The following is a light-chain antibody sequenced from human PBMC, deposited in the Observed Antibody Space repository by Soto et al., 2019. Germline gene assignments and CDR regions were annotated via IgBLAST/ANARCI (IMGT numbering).Light chain of an antibody. J-gene: IGLJ1*01. V-gene: IGLV2-8*01. CDR3: SSYAGSIFYV. Sequence: QSVLTQPPSASGSPGQSVTISCTGTSSDVGGYNYVSWYQQHPGKAPKLMIYEVSKRPSGVPDRFSGSKSGNTASLTVSWLQAEDENDYYCSSYAGSIFYVFVTGTKVTVL. CDR2: EVS. CDR1: SSDVGGYNY.